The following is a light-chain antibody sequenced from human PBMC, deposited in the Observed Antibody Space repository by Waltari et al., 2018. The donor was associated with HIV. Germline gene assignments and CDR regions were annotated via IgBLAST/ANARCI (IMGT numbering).Light chain of an antibody. Sequence: QSALPQPRSVSGSPGQSVTISCTGTRSNVGAYHYVSWYQLHPCKPPKVLIYHSSPRPSGVPGRVSGSRSGNTASLTISGLRAEDEAEYYCCSDAGLYKYVFGTGTEVTVL. CDR1: RSNVGAYHY. V-gene: IGLV2-11*01. CDR3: CSDAGLYKYV. CDR2: HSS. J-gene: IGLJ1*01.